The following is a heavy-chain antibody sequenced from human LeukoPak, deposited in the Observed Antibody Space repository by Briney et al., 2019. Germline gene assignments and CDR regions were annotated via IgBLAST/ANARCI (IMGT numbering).Heavy chain of an antibody. J-gene: IGHJ4*02. CDR3: VRDGSGSKFSLGY. CDR2: IRYDGSVV. V-gene: IGHV3-7*04. CDR1: GCNFDHYY. D-gene: IGHD3-10*01. Sequence: GGSLTLTCVGSGCNFDHYYFSWVRQAPAKGLDWVADIRYDGSVVYNVDSVRGRFTKSRDNAKNSVFLQMNSLKDEDTAVYYCVRDGSGSKFSLGYWGQGTLVTVSS.